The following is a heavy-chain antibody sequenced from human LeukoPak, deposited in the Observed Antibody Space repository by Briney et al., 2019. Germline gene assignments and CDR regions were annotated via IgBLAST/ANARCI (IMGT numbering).Heavy chain of an antibody. CDR3: VRGVTGTLYYYYYMDV. J-gene: IGHJ6*03. V-gene: IGHV1-2*02. CDR2: INPNSGGT. D-gene: IGHD1/OR15-1a*01. Sequence: ASVKVSCKASGYTFTGYYMHWVRQAPGQGLEWMGWINPNSGGTNYAQKFQGRVTMTRDTSISTAYMELSRLRSDDTAVYYCVRGVTGTLYYYYYMDVWGKGTTVTVSS. CDR1: GYTFTGYY.